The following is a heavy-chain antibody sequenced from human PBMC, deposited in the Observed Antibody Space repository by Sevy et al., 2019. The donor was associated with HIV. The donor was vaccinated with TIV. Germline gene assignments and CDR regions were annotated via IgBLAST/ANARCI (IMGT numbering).Heavy chain of an antibody. CDR1: GFTFSSYW. CDR2: IKQDGSEK. D-gene: IGHD1-26*01. Sequence: GGSLRLSCAASGFTFSSYWMSWVRQAPGKGLEWVANIKQDGSEKYYVGSVKGRFTISRDNAKNSLYLQMNSLRVEDTAVYYCARPRVGPHDEFDIWGQGTMVTVSS. V-gene: IGHV3-7*03. J-gene: IGHJ3*02. CDR3: ARPRVGPHDEFDI.